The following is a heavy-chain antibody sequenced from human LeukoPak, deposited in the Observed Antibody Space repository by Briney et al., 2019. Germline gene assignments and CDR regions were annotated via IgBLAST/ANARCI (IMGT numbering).Heavy chain of an antibody. CDR1: AFTFSSYE. V-gene: IGHV3-48*03. CDR3: ARGRYCSGSNHQLYFDY. CDR2: ISSSGSTI. D-gene: IGHD3-10*01. Sequence: GGSLRLSCAASAFTFSSYEMNWVRQAPGKGLEWVSYISSSGSTIYYADSVKGRFTISRDNAKNSLYLQMNSLRAEDTAVYYCARGRYCSGSNHQLYFDYWGPGTLVTVSS. J-gene: IGHJ4*02.